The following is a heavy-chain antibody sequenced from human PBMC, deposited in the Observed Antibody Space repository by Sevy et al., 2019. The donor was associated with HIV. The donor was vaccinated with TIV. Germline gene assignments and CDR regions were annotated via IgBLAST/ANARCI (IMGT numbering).Heavy chain of an antibody. Sequence: GGSLRLSCAASGFTFSVYSMNWVRQAPGKGLEWVSSISSSFYINYADSVKGRFTISRDNAKNSLYLQMNSLRADDTAVYYCVQEIGAKNDVWGQGTMVTVSS. V-gene: IGHV3-21*01. CDR1: GFTFSVYS. J-gene: IGHJ4*01. CDR3: VQEIGAKNDV. CDR2: ISSSFYI. D-gene: IGHD1-1*01.